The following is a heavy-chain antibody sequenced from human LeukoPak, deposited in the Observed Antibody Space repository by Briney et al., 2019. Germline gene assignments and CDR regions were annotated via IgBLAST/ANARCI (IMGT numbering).Heavy chain of an antibody. Sequence: GGSLRLSCAASGFTFSSYSMNWVRQAPGKGLEWVAFIWYDGGNKYYADSVKGRFTISRDNSKNTLYLQMNSLRAEDTAVYNCAKDVIAAAPYYFDYWGQGTLVTVSS. D-gene: IGHD6-13*01. J-gene: IGHJ4*02. V-gene: IGHV3-30*02. CDR3: AKDVIAAAPYYFDY. CDR1: GFTFSSYS. CDR2: IWYDGGNK.